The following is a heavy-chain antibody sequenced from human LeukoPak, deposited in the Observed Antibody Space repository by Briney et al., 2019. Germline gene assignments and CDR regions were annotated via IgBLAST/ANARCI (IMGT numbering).Heavy chain of an antibody. CDR1: GGSISSSSYY. CDR3: AKHYMGSSYNRGLDY. CDR2: IYYSGYT. Sequence: SETLSLTCTVSGGSISSSSYYWGWIRQPPGKGLEWIGTIYYSGYTYYNPSLKSRVTISVDTSKNQFSLKLSSVTAADTAVYYCAKHYMGSSYNRGLDYWGQGTLVTVSS. V-gene: IGHV4-39*01. J-gene: IGHJ4*02. D-gene: IGHD3-10*01.